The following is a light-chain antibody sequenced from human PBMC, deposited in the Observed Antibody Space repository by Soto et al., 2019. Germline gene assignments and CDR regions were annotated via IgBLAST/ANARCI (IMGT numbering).Light chain of an antibody. Sequence: EIVVSLSPGTLALSKGERATLSCWASQSISIYLAWYQQKPGQAPRLLIHDASNRATGIPARFSGSGSGTDFTLTISSLEPDDFAVYYCQQRADWPITFGQGTRLEIK. CDR2: DAS. CDR3: QQRADWPIT. CDR1: QSISIY. J-gene: IGKJ5*01. V-gene: IGKV3-11*01.